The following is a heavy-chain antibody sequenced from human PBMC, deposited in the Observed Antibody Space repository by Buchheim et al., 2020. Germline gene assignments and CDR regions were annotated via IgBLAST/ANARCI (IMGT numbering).Heavy chain of an antibody. J-gene: IGHJ6*02. CDR3: ARDPHRYSSGWYSLRSYGMDV. CDR1: GFTFSSYS. V-gene: IGHV3-48*01. CDR2: ISSSSSTI. D-gene: IGHD6-19*01. Sequence: EVQLVESGGGLVQPGGSLRLSCAASGFTFSSYSMNWVRQAPGKGLEWVSYISSSSSTIYYADSVKGRFTISRDNAKNSLYLQMNSLRAEDTAVYYCARDPHRYSSGWYSLRSYGMDVWGQGTT.